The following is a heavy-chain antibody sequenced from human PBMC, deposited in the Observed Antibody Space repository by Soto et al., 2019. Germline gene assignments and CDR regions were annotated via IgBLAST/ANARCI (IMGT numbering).Heavy chain of an antibody. CDR3: TRALSGSYDH. Sequence: SQTLSLTCAISGDSVSSNSAAWNWIRQSPSRGLEWLGRTYYRSKWYNDYAISVKSRITINPDTSNNHFSLQLKSVTPEDTAVYYCTRALSGSYDHWGQGTLVTVSS. CDR2: TYYRSKWYN. J-gene: IGHJ5*02. V-gene: IGHV6-1*01. D-gene: IGHD1-26*01. CDR1: GDSVSSNSAA.